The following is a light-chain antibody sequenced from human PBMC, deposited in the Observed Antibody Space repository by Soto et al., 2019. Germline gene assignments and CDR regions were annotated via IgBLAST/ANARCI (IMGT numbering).Light chain of an antibody. V-gene: IGKV3-20*01. CDR3: QQYGSSPS. J-gene: IGKJ4*01. CDR1: QSVSSSY. Sequence: EIVLTPSPGTLSLSPGERATLSCRASQSVSSSYLAWYQQKPGQAPRLLIYGASSRATGISDRFSGSGSGTDFTLTISRLEPEDFAVYYCQQYGSSPSFGGGTKVDIK. CDR2: GAS.